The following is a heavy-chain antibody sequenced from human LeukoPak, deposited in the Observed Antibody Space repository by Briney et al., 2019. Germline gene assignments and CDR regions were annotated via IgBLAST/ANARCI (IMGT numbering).Heavy chain of an antibody. D-gene: IGHD5-18*01. J-gene: IGHJ6*03. CDR2: IYTSGST. Sequence: SETLSLTCTVSGGSISSYYWTWIRQSPGKGLDWIGYIYTSGSTNYNPSLKSRVTISVDTSKNQFSLKLSSVTAADTAVYYCARLGPGTAMASYSYYMDVWGKGTTVSVCS. CDR3: ARLGPGTAMASYSYYMDV. CDR1: GGSISSYY. V-gene: IGHV4-4*09.